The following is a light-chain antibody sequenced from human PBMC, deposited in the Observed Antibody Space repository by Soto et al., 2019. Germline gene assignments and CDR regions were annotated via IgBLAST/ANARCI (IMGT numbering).Light chain of an antibody. CDR1: QSVSNNY. CDR2: GAS. J-gene: IGKJ2*01. Sequence: EIVLTQSPGTLSLSPGERVTLSCRASQSVSNNYLAWYQHKPGQAPRLIIYGASARATGIPDRFSGRGSGTDFTLTISRLEPDDFAVYYCQQYSSSLYTFGQGTKLEIK. V-gene: IGKV3-20*01. CDR3: QQYSSSLYT.